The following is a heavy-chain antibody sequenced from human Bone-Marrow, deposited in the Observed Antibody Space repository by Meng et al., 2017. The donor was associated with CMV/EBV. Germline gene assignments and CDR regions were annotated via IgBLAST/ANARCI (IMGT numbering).Heavy chain of an antibody. CDR2: ISAYNGNT. V-gene: IGHV1-18*01. CDR1: GYTFTSYG. D-gene: IGHD6-19*01. Sequence: ASVKVSCKASGYTFTSYGISWVRQAPGQGLEWMGWISAYNGNTNYAQKLQGRVTMTTDTSTSTAYMELRSLRSDDTAVYYCARVLGRNSGWYWSGPYYFDYWGQGTLVTVSS. J-gene: IGHJ4*02. CDR3: ARVLGRNSGWYWSGPYYFDY.